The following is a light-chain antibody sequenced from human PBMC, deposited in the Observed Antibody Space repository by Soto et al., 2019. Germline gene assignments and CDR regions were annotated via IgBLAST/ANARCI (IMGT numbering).Light chain of an antibody. CDR2: GAS. CDR3: QQYNNWPPLT. V-gene: IGKV3-15*01. Sequence: EIVMTQSPATLSVSAGERATLSCRASQSVSSNLAWYQQKPGQAPRLLIYGASTRATGIPARFSGSRSGTEFILTISSLQSEDFAVYYCQQYNNWPPLTFGQGTKVEIK. CDR1: QSVSSN. J-gene: IGKJ1*01.